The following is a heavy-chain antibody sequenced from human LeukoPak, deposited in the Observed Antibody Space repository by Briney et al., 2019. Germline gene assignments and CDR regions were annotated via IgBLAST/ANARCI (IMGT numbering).Heavy chain of an antibody. Sequence: GGSLRLSCAASGFPFSSYWMHWVRQAPGKGLLWVSRIYNDGSRTTYAHSVKGRFTISGGNAKNTLFLQMNSLTAEDTAVYYCARSGAGGAFDMWGRGTMVTVSS. J-gene: IGHJ3*02. V-gene: IGHV3-74*01. CDR1: GFPFSSYW. CDR3: ARSGAGGAFDM. CDR2: IYNDGSRT. D-gene: IGHD3-10*01.